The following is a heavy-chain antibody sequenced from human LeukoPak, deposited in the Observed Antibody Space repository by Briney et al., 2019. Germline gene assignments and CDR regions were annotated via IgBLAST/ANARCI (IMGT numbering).Heavy chain of an antibody. J-gene: IGHJ4*02. CDR1: GLPFSSYW. Sequence: GGSLRLSCVASGLPFSSYWMTWVRQAPGKGLEWVSGISGSADSTYYADSVKGRFTISRDNSKNTLYLQMNSLRTEDTAVYYCAREGGGYYDTSGYYPFDYWGQGTLVTVSS. CDR3: AREGGGYYDTSGYYPFDY. CDR2: ISGSADST. D-gene: IGHD3-22*01. V-gene: IGHV3-23*01.